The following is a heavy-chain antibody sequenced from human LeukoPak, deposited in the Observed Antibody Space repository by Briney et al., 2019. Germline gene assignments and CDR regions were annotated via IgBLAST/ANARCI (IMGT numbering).Heavy chain of an antibody. CDR2: ISWNSGSI. V-gene: IGHV3-9*01. Sequence: PGRSLRLSCAASGFTFDDYAMHWVRQAPGKGPEWVSGISWNSGSIGYADSVKGRFTISRDNAKNSLYLQMNSLRAEDTALYYCAKDRYKEDYSYGSEYFQHWGQGTLVTVSS. CDR3: AKDRYKEDYSYGSEYFQH. D-gene: IGHD5-18*01. J-gene: IGHJ1*01. CDR1: GFTFDDYA.